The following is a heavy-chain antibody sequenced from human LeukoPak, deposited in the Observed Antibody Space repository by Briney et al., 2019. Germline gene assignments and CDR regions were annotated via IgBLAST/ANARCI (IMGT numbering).Heavy chain of an antibody. CDR2: IDHSGTST. V-gene: IGHV3-23*01. CDR3: AKGSRGSRPYYFDY. Sequence: PGGSLRLSCTRYGFSYSVSWMSWVRQAPGKGLEGVTAIDHSGTSTYYADSVKGQFTISRDSSKNTLDLQMNSLRAEDTAVYYCAKGSRGSRPYYFDYWGQGTLVTVSS. J-gene: IGHJ4*02. D-gene: IGHD3-16*01. CDR1: GFSYSVSW.